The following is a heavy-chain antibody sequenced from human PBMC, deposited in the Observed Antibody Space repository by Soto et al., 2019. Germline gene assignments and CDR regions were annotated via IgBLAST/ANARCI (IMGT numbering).Heavy chain of an antibody. CDR2: INPNSGGT. CDR3: ASLDFWSGYFKNFDY. V-gene: IGHV1-2*02. D-gene: IGHD3-3*01. CDR1: GYTFTGYY. Sequence: ASVKVSCKASGYTFTGYYMHWVRQAPGQGLEWMGWINPNSGGTNYAQKFQGRVTMTRDTSISTAYMELSMLRADDTVVYYCASLDFWSGYFKNFDYWGQGTLVTVSS. J-gene: IGHJ4*02.